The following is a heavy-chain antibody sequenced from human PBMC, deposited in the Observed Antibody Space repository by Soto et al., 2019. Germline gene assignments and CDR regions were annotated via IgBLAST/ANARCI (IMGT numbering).Heavy chain of an antibody. Sequence: GTSVKLSCEACGDRFTSYGISWVRQAPKQGLEWMGWISAYNGNTNYAQKLQGRVTMTTDTSTSTAYMELRSLRSDDTAVYYCARNQELNIVVVPAAIARLDYYYYMDVWGKGTTVTVSS. CDR2: ISAYNGNT. D-gene: IGHD2-2*01. CDR3: ARNQELNIVVVPAAIARLDYYYYMDV. J-gene: IGHJ6*03. V-gene: IGHV1-18*01. CDR1: GDRFTSYG.